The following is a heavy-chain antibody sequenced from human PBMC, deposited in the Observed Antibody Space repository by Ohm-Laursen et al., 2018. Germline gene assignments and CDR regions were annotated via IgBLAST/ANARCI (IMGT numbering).Heavy chain of an antibody. J-gene: IGHJ4*02. CDR3: AGGFGFGELSY. V-gene: IGHV4-59*08. Sequence: TLSFTCTVSGGSISSYYWSWIRQPPGKGLEWIGYIYYSGSTNYNPSLKSRVTISVDTSKNQFSLKLSSVTAADTAVYYCAGGFGFGELSYWGQGTLVTVSS. CDR2: IYYSGST. CDR1: GGSISSYY. D-gene: IGHD3-10*01.